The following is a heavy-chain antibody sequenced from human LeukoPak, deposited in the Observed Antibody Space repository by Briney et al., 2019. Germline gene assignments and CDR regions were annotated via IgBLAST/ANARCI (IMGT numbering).Heavy chain of an antibody. D-gene: IGHD5-18*01. CDR2: INPSGGST. V-gene: IGHV1-46*01. J-gene: IGHJ3*02. CDR1: GYTFTSYY. Sequence: ASVTVSFKASGYTFTSYYMHWVRQAPGQGLEWMGIINPSGGSTSYAQKFQGRVTMTRDMSTSTVYMELSSLRSEDTAVYYCARDSPLNTAMVNERAFDIWGQGTMVTVSS. CDR3: ARDSPLNTAMVNERAFDI.